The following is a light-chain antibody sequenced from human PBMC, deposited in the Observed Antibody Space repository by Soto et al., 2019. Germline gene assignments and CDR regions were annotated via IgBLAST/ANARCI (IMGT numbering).Light chain of an antibody. CDR1: QSVDSY. J-gene: IGKJ4*01. CDR3: HQRSNWLT. V-gene: IGKV3-11*01. CDR2: DAS. Sequence: EVVLTQSPATLSLSPGERATLSCRASQSVDSYLAWYQQKPGQAPRLLIYDASNRATGVPARFSGSGSGTDFTLTINSLEPEDFAVYYCHQRSNWLTFGGGTQGGYQ.